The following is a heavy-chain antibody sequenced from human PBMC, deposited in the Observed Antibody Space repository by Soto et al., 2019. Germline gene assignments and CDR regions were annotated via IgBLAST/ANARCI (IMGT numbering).Heavy chain of an antibody. J-gene: IGHJ4*02. Sequence: GGFLRLSCAASGFSVRTNYMSWVRQAPGKGLEWVSVFESGGSIYYADSVKGRFIISRDNAKNTLYLQMNSLRVEDTAVYYCARAGVTPNFFDYWGQGTLVTVSS. D-gene: IGHD3-10*01. CDR3: ARAGVTPNFFDY. V-gene: IGHV3-53*01. CDR1: GFSVRTNY. CDR2: FESGGSI.